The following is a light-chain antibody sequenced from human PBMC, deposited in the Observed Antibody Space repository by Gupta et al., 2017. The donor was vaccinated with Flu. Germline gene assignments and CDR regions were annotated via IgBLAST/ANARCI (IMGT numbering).Light chain of an antibody. CDR2: YDD. CDR3: AAWDDSLNGQDV. Sequence: QSVLTQPPSVSEAPRQRVTISCSGSSSNIGNNAVNWYQQLPGKAPKLLIYYDDLLPSGVSDRFSGSKSGTSASLAISGLQSEDEADYYCAAWDDSLNGQDVFGTGTKVTVL. V-gene: IGLV1-36*01. CDR1: SSNIGNNA. J-gene: IGLJ1*01.